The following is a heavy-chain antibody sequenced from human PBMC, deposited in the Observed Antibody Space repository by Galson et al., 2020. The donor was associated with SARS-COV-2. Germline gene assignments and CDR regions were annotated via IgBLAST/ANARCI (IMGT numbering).Heavy chain of an antibody. V-gene: IGHV3-30*04. Sequence: GGSLRLSCAASGFPFSRFALHWVRQAPGKGLEWVAFISSDGSNKYYAVSVKGRFTISRDNSMNTLYLQVNSLRPEDTAVYYCTRDIGIDYYYGMDVWGQGTTVTVSS. CDR2: ISSDGSNK. D-gene: IGHD3-16*02. CDR3: TRDIGIDYYYGMDV. CDR1: GFPFSRFA. J-gene: IGHJ6*02.